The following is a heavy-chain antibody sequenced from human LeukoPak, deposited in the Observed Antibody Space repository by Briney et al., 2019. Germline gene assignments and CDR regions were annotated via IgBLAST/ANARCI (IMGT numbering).Heavy chain of an antibody. CDR1: GFTFSSYG. V-gene: IGHV3-30*02. CDR3: AKDGPGVRGVNYYYYYMDV. J-gene: IGHJ6*03. Sequence: GGSLRLSCAASGFTFSSYGMHWVRQAPGKGLEWVAFIRYDGSNKYYADSVKGRFTISRDNSKNTLYLQMNSLRAEDTAVYYCAKDGPGVRGVNYYYYYMDVWGKGTTVTISS. CDR2: IRYDGSNK. D-gene: IGHD3-10*01.